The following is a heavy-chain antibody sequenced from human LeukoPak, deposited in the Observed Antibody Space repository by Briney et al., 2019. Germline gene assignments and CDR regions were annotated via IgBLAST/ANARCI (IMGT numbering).Heavy chain of an antibody. CDR2: VYHSGTT. V-gene: IGHV4-4*02. Sequence: PSETLSLTCAVSGDSISSSHWWSWVRQPPGKGLEWIGEVYHSGTTNYNPSLKSRATISVDKSKNQFSLNLSSVTAADTAVYYCARGRAAADNYFDYWGQGTLVAVSS. D-gene: IGHD6-13*01. J-gene: IGHJ4*02. CDR3: ARGRAAADNYFDY. CDR1: GDSISSSHW.